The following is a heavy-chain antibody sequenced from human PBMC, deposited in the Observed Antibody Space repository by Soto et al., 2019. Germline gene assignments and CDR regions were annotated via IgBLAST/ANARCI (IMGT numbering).Heavy chain of an antibody. Sequence: QVHLVESGGGVVQPGRSLRLSCAASGFTFSPYTMHWVRQTPGKGLEWVAVISYDGSDKYYADSVRGRFTISRDNSKNTLFLQMSSLRPEDTALYYCARGGGFCGADCYKGGIDYWGQGTLVTVSS. CDR1: GFTFSPYT. CDR2: ISYDGSDK. D-gene: IGHD2-21*02. J-gene: IGHJ4*02. V-gene: IGHV3-30-3*01. CDR3: ARGGGFCGADCYKGGIDY.